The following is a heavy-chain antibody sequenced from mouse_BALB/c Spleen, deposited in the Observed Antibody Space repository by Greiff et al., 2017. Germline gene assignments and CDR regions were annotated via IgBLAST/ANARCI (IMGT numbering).Heavy chain of an antibody. D-gene: IGHD1-1*01. CDR2: ISSGGSYT. CDR3: ARQGTTVVALYYYAMDY. CDR1: GFTFSSYG. V-gene: IGHV5-6*03. J-gene: IGHJ4*01. Sequence: EVMLVESGGGLVKPGGSLKLSCAASGFTFSSYGMSWVRQTPDKRLEWVATISSGGSYTYYPDSVKGRFTISRDNAKNTLYLQMSSLKSEDTAMYYCARQGTTVVALYYYAMDYWGQGTSVTVSS.